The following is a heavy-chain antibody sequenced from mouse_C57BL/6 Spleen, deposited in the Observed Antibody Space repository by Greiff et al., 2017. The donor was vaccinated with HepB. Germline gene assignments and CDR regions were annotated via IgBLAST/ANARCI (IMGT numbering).Heavy chain of an antibody. D-gene: IGHD4-1*01. V-gene: IGHV1-9*01. J-gene: IGHJ3*01. CDR3: ASWDVSPWFAY. CDR2: ILPGSGST. Sequence: VQLQQSGAELMKPGASVKLSCKATGYTFTGYWIEWVKQRPGHGLEWIGEILPGSGSTNYNEKFKGKATFTADKSSNRAYMQLSSLTTEDSAIYYCASWDVSPWFAYWGQGTLVTVSA. CDR1: GYTFTGYW.